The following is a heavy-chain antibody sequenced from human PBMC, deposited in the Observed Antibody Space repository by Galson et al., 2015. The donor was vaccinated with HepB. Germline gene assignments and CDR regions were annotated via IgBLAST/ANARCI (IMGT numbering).Heavy chain of an antibody. Sequence: SVKVSCKASGYTFTSYYMHWVRQAPGQGLEWMGIINPSGGSTSYAQKFQGRVTMTRDTSTSTVYMELSSLRSEDTAVYYCARDLVGFHNWNDDDAFDIWGQGTMVTVSS. CDR1: GYTFTSYY. V-gene: IGHV1-46*01. D-gene: IGHD1-20*01. J-gene: IGHJ3*02. CDR3: ARDLVGFHNWNDDDAFDI. CDR2: INPSGGST.